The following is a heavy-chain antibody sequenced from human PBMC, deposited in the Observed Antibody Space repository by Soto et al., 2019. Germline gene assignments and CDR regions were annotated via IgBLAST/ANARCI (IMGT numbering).Heavy chain of an antibody. V-gene: IGHV2-5*02. D-gene: IGHD1-20*01. J-gene: IGHJ4*02. CDR1: GFSLSSSGVG. CDR2: IYWDDAK. CDR3: AQRYKAFDY. Sequence: GSGPTLVNPTQTLTLTCTFSGFSLSSSGVGVGWIRQPPGKALEWLAFIYWDDAKRYSPSLQTRLTFTKDTYKNQVVLTITNMDPVDTATYYCAQRYKAFDYWGQGTLVTVSS.